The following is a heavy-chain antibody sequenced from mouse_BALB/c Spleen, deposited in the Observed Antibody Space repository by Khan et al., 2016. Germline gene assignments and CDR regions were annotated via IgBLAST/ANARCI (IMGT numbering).Heavy chain of an antibody. CDR1: GFTFTNYG. Sequence: QIQLVQSGPELMKPGETLKISCQASGFTFTNYGMNWVHQAPGKGLKWIGWIITNTGEPSYAEEFKGRFAISWDTAASTVSLQINNLNTEDTATYFCARDYYDSNCFAYWGQGTLVTVSA. CDR3: ARDYYDSNCFAY. CDR2: IITNTGEP. V-gene: IGHV9-3*02. D-gene: IGHD1-1*01. J-gene: IGHJ3*01.